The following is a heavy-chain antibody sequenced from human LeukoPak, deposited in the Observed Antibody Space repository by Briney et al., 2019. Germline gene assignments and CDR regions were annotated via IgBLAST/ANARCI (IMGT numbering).Heavy chain of an antibody. D-gene: IGHD3-16*01. J-gene: IGHJ4*02. CDR3: ARDWGSDY. V-gene: IGHV4-31*03. Sequence: SETLSLTCTVSGGSISSGGYYWSWIRQHPGKGLEWIGYIYYSGNTYYNPSLKSRVTMSVDTSKNQFSLRLSSVTAADTAVYYCARDWGSDYWGQGTLVTVSS. CDR1: GGSISSGGYY. CDR2: IYYSGNT.